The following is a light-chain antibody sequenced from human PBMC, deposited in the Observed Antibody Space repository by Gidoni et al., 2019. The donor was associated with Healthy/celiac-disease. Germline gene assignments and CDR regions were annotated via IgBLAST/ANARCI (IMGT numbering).Light chain of an antibody. CDR2: KAS. CDR3: QQYNSYPYS. CDR1: PSISSW. Sequence: DIQMTQSPSTLSASVGDRVTITCRASPSISSWLAWYQQKPGKASKLLIYKASSLESGVPSRFSGIGSGTEFTLTISSLQPDDFATYYCQQYNSYPYSFGQGTKLEIK. J-gene: IGKJ2*01. V-gene: IGKV1-5*03.